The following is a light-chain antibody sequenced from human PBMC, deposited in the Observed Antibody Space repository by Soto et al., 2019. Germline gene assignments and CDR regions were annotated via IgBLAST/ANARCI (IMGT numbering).Light chain of an antibody. V-gene: IGKV1-33*01. CDR1: QDISNY. J-gene: IGKJ3*01. Sequence: DIQMTQSPSSLSASVGDRVTITCQASQDISNYLNWYQQKPGKAPKLLIYDASNLETGVPSRFSGSGSGTDFTFTISSLRPEDIATYYCQQYDNLPLSFGPGTKVDIK. CDR3: QQYDNLPLS. CDR2: DAS.